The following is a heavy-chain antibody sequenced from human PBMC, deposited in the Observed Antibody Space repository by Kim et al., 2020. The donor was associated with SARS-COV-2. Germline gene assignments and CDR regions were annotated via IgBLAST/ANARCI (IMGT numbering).Heavy chain of an antibody. Sequence: ASVKVSCKASGYSFTSHYMQWVRQAPGQGLEWMGIINAGDGMTNYAPKFQDRVTMARDTSTNTLYMELSSLTSEDTAVYYCARADYGDHVVYWGQGTLVTASA. CDR3: ARADYGDHVVY. CDR1: GYSFTSHY. J-gene: IGHJ4*02. V-gene: IGHV1-46*01. D-gene: IGHD4-17*01. CDR2: INAGDGMT.